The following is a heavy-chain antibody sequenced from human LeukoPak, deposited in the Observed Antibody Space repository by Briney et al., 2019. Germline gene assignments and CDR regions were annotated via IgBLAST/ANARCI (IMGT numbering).Heavy chain of an antibody. Sequence: ASVKVSCKVSGYTLTELSMHWVRQAPGKGLEWMGGFDPEDGETIYAQKFQGRVTMTRNTSISTAYMELSSLRSEDTAVYYCARVPEGDYDFWSGYRDYYFDYWGQGTLVTVSS. CDR2: FDPEDGET. J-gene: IGHJ4*02. V-gene: IGHV1-24*01. D-gene: IGHD3-3*01. CDR3: ARVPEGDYDFWSGYRDYYFDY. CDR1: GYTLTELS.